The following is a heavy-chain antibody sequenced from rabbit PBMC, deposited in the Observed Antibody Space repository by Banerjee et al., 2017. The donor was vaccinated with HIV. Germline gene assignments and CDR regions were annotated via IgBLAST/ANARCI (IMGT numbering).Heavy chain of an antibody. V-gene: IGHV1S40*01. J-gene: IGHJ4*01. Sequence: QSLEESGGDLVKPGASLTLTCTASGFSFSSSYWMCWVRQAPGKGLEWIACIYAGSSGSTYYASWAKGRFTISKTSSTTVTLQMTSLTAADTATYFCARDSYDGYYGYGYALNLWGPGTLVTVS. CDR2: IYAGSSGST. CDR1: GFSFSSSYW. D-gene: IGHD6-1*01. CDR3: ARDSYDGYYGYGYALNL.